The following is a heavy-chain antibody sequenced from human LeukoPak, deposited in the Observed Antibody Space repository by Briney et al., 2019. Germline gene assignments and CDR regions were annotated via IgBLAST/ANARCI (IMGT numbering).Heavy chain of an antibody. Sequence: GGSLRLSCAASGFTFSTYSMYWVRQAPGKGLEWVSSISSDSNYIYYADSVKGRFTISRDNAKNSLYLQMNSLRAEDTAVYYCAKNLLGGTTDYWGQGTLVTVSS. D-gene: IGHD3-10*01. CDR1: GFTFSTYS. CDR3: AKNLLGGTTDY. CDR2: ISSDSNYI. V-gene: IGHV3-21*01. J-gene: IGHJ4*02.